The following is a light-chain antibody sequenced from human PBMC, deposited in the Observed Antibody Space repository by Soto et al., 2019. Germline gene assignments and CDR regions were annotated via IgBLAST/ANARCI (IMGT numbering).Light chain of an antibody. Sequence: DIQMTQSPSTLSASVGDRVTITCRASQSISSWLAWYQQKPGKAPKLLIYDASNLESGVPSKFSGSGSGTEFTLTISSLQPDDFATYYCQQYSSFLTFGQGTKVDI. V-gene: IGKV1-5*01. J-gene: IGKJ1*01. CDR2: DAS. CDR3: QQYSSFLT. CDR1: QSISSW.